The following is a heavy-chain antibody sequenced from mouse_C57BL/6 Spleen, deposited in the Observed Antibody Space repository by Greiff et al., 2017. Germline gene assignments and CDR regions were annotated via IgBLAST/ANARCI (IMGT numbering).Heavy chain of an antibody. CDR2: FYPGSGSI. CDR1: GYTFTEYT. CDR3: ARAEEYYGSSYETGWYLDV. J-gene: IGHJ1*03. D-gene: IGHD1-1*01. Sequence: QVQLQQSGAELVKPGASVKLSCKASGYTFTEYTIHWVKQRSGQGLEWIGWFYPGSGSIKYNEKFKDKATLTADKSSSTVYMELSRLTSEDAAVYFGARAEEYYGSSYETGWYLDVWGKGTTVTVSS. V-gene: IGHV1-62-2*01.